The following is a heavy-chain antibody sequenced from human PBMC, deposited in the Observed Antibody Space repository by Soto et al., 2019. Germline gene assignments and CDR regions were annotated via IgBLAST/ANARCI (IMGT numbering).Heavy chain of an antibody. V-gene: IGHV4-59*12. D-gene: IGHD6-13*01. CDR1: GGSISGYY. CDR3: ARVLIEEAAAATFDY. Sequence: SETLSLTCTVSGGSISGYYWSWIRQPPGKGLEWIGEIYHSGSTNYNPSLKSRVTISVDKSKNQFSLKLSSVTAADTAVYYCARVLIEEAAAATFDYWGQGTLVTVSS. CDR2: IYHSGST. J-gene: IGHJ4*02.